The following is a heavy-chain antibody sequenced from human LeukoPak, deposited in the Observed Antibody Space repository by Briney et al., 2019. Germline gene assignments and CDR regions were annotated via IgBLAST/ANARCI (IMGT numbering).Heavy chain of an antibody. CDR3: VKDCCCSSTSCSRGGPAFDY. Sequence: PGGSLRLSCAASGFTFSSYAMHWVRQAPGKGLEYVSTISSNGGSTYYADSVKGRFTISRDNSKNTLYLQMSSLRAEDTAVYYCVKDCCCSSTSCSRGGPAFDYWGQGTLVTVSS. J-gene: IGHJ4*02. CDR1: GFTFSSYA. CDR2: ISSNGGST. D-gene: IGHD2-2*01. V-gene: IGHV3-64D*06.